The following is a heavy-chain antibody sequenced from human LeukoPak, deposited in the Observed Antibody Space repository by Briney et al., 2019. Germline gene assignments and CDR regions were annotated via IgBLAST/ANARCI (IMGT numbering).Heavy chain of an antibody. CDR2: LYTRGSP. V-gene: IGHV4-4*07. Sequence: SETLSLTCTVSGDSINGYHWTWLRLPAGKGLEWIGRLYTRGSPNYNPSLSSRVTMSLDATKNQFSLNPRSVTAADTAVYYCARGVAAAGIPYWGRGTLVTVSS. J-gene: IGHJ4*02. CDR3: ARGVAAAGIPY. CDR1: GDSINGYH. D-gene: IGHD6-13*01.